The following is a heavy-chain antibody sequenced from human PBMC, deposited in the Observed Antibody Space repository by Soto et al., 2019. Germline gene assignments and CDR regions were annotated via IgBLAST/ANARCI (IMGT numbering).Heavy chain of an antibody. J-gene: IGHJ4*02. Sequence: SETLSLTCAVYGVSSSGWYWTWIRQSPVKGLEWIGEISSGSTNYNPSLKGRVTISADMSKNQFSLKLTSVTAADTAVYYCARGPYSRGVGATNPSHWGQGTLVTVSS. D-gene: IGHD1-26*01. V-gene: IGHV4-34*01. CDR3: ARGPYSRGVGATNPSH. CDR1: GVSSSGWY. CDR2: ISSGST.